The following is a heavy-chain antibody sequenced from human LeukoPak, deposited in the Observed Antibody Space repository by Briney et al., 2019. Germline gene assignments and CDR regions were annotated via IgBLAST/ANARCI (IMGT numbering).Heavy chain of an antibody. D-gene: IGHD6-13*01. V-gene: IGHV3-23*01. CDR2: ISGSGGST. J-gene: IGHJ1*01. CDR1: GFTFSSYA. CDR3: AKDEVYSSSWYFQH. Sequence: SGGSLRLSCAASGFTFSSYAMSWVRQAPGKGQEWVSTISGSGGSTSYAHSVKGRFTISRDNSKNTLYLQMNSLTAEDTAVYYCAKDEVYSSSWYFQHWGQGTLVTVSS.